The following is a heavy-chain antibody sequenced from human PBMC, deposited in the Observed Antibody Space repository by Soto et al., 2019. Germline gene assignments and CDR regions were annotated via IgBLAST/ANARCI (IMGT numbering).Heavy chain of an antibody. J-gene: IGHJ4*02. CDR1: GGSVSSTNW. CDR3: ARTSIVGATLIDY. D-gene: IGHD1-26*01. Sequence: SETLSLTCAVSGGSVSSTNWWSWVRQSPGKGLEWIGYIYYSGSTNYNPSLKSRVTISVDTSKNQFSLKLSSVTAADTAVYYCARTSIVGATLIDYWGQGTLVTXSS. V-gene: IGHV4-4*02. CDR2: IYYSGST.